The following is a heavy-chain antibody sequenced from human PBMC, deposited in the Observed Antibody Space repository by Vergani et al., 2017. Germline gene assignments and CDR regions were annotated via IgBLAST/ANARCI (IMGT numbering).Heavy chain of an antibody. Sequence: EVELVQSGPEMRKPGESLKISCKRSEYSFGNYWIGWVRQMPGKGLEWMGIIYPADSDTRYSPSFQGQVTISAYKSISTAFLQWDSLKASDTALYYCARHTTYTDSWGQGTLVTVSS. CDR1: EYSFGNYW. V-gene: IGHV5-51*01. J-gene: IGHJ4*02. CDR3: ARHTTYTDS. CDR2: IYPADSDT. D-gene: IGHD1-1*01.